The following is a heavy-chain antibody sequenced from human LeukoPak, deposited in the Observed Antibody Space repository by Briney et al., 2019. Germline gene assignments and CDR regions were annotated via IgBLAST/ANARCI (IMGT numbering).Heavy chain of an antibody. CDR2: ITTGGPNT. CDR1: GFTFSSYT. D-gene: IGHD7-27*01. CDR3: AKDGGLWVSAHWGDS. J-gene: IGHJ4*02. Sequence: GGSLRLSCTASGFTFSSYTMSWVRQAPGKGLKWVSTITTGGPNTYYADSVEGRFTVSRDDSKNTLYLQMNSLRAEDTAVYYCAKDGGLWVSAHWGDSWGRGTLVTVSS. V-gene: IGHV3-23*01.